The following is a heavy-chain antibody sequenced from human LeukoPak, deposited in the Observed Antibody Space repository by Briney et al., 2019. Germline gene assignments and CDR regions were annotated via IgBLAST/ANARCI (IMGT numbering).Heavy chain of an antibody. D-gene: IGHD2-21*02. Sequence: GSLRLPCAASGFTFSSYSMNWVRQAPGKGLEWVSTICDSGGSTYYADSVKGRFTISRDNSKNTLYLQMSSLRAEDTAVYYCAKGRGLHCGVDCYSDCWGQGTLVTVSS. CDR3: AKGRGLHCGVDCYSDC. J-gene: IGHJ4*02. CDR1: GFTFSSYS. V-gene: IGHV3-23*01. CDR2: ICDSGGST.